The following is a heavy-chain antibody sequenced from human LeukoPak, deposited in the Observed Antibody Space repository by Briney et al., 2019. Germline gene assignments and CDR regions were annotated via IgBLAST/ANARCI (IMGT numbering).Heavy chain of an antibody. D-gene: IGHD3-16*01. V-gene: IGHV3-30*04. Sequence: GRSLRLSCAASGFTFSSYAMHWVRQAPGKGLEWVAVISFDGSKKYYADSVKGQFTISRDNSKSTLYLQMNSLRAEDTALYYCVRSRATSGGYYFAYWGQGALVTVSS. J-gene: IGHJ4*02. CDR1: GFTFSSYA. CDR3: VRSRATSGGYYFAY. CDR2: ISFDGSKK.